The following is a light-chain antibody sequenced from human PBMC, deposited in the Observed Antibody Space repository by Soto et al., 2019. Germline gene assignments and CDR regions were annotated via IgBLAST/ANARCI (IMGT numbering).Light chain of an antibody. V-gene: IGKV3D-15*01. CDR3: QQYNSWPLT. Sequence: EIVMTQSPATLSVSQGERATLSCRASQSVSSNLAWYQQKPGQAPRVLIYDISTRATGIPTRFSGSGSGTEFTLTISSLQSEDFAVYYCQQYNSWPLTFGGGTKVDIK. J-gene: IGKJ4*01. CDR2: DIS. CDR1: QSVSSN.